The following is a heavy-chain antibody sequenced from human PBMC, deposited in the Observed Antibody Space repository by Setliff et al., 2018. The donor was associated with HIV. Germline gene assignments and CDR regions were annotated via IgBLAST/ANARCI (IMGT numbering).Heavy chain of an antibody. CDR1: GYSLSTYA. D-gene: IGHD2-8*01. Sequence: ASVKVSCKASGYSLSTYAISWVRQAPGQGLEWMGWIDSNNGNRNFAQKFRGRVTMTTDISTNTAYMEVRSLSFDDTAVYYCVRLTADRTNYYYYMDVWGKGTTVTGSS. CDR2: IDSNNGNR. J-gene: IGHJ6*03. CDR3: VRLTADRTNYYYYMDV. V-gene: IGHV1-18*01.